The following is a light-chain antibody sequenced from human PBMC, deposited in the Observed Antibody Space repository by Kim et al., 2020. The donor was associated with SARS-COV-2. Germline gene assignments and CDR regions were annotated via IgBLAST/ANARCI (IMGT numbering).Light chain of an antibody. CDR1: SSNIGKNY. CDR2: DNN. J-gene: IGLJ3*02. CDR3: EAWDSSLIAGV. V-gene: IGLV1-51*01. Sequence: GQKGTISCSGSSSNIGKNYVSWYQQFPGTAPKLLIYDNNKRHSGIPGRFSASKAGTSATLDITGLQTGDEADYYCEAWDSSLIAGVFGGGTQLTVL.